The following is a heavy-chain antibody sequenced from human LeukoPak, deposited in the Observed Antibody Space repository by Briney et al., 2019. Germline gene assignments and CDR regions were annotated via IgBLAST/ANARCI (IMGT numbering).Heavy chain of an antibody. CDR1: EFSVGSNY. D-gene: IGHD3-10*01. Sequence: PGGSLRLSCAASEFSVGSNYMTWVRQAPGKGLEWVSLIYSGGSTYYADSVKGRFTISRDNSKNTLYLQMNSLRAEDTAVYYCARDGYYYGSGSYYKVDFDYWGQGTLVTVSS. CDR3: ARDGYYYGSGSYYKVDFDY. V-gene: IGHV3-66*01. CDR2: IYSGGST. J-gene: IGHJ4*02.